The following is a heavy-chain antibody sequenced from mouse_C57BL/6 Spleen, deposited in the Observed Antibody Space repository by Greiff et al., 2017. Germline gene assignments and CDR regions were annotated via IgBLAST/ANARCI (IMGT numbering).Heavy chain of an antibody. CDR2: IRNKANNHAT. CDR1: GFTFSDAW. CDR3: TSPGGSSYWWYFDV. D-gene: IGHD1-1*01. J-gene: IGHJ1*03. V-gene: IGHV6-6*01. Sequence: EVKVEESGGGLVQPGGSMKLSCAASGFTFSDAWMDWVRQSPEKGLEWVAEIRNKANNHATYYAESVKGRFTISRDDSKSSVYLQMNSLRAEDTGIYYCTSPGGSSYWWYFDVWGTGTTVTVSS.